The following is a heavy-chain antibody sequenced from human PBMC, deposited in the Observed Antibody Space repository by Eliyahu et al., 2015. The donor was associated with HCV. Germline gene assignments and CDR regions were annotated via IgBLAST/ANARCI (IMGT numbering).Heavy chain of an antibody. Sequence: YAMHWVRQAPGKGLEWVSGISWNGGTIDYADSVKGRFTISRDNAKNSLYLQMNSLRPEDTALYYCAKDRTLGVNSDFDYWGQGTLVTVSS. CDR1: YA. CDR3: AKDRTLGVNSDFDY. D-gene: IGHD7-27*01. V-gene: IGHV3-9*01. CDR2: ISWNGGTI. J-gene: IGHJ4*02.